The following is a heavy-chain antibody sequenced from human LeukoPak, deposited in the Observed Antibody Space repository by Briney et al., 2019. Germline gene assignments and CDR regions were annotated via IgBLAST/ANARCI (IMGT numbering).Heavy chain of an antibody. D-gene: IGHD4-17*01. Sequence: PSETLSLTCAVYGGSFSGYYWSWIRQPPGKGLEWIGEINHSGSTNYNPSLKSRVTISVDTSKNQFSLKLSSVTAADTAVYYCARGRRTVTYDYWGQGTLVTVSS. CDR2: INHSGST. CDR3: ARGRRTVTYDY. CDR1: GGSFSGYY. V-gene: IGHV4-34*01. J-gene: IGHJ4*02.